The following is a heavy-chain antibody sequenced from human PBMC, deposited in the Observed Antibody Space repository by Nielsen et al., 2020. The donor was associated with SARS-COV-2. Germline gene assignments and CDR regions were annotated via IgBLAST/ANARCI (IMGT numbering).Heavy chain of an antibody. Sequence: GESLKISCAASGFTFSSYSMNWVRQAPGKGLEWVSYISSSSSTIYYADSVKGRFTISRDNAKNSLYLQMNSLRAEGTAVYYCARLPYYDFWSGYYPPYFDYWGQGTLVTVSS. J-gene: IGHJ4*02. CDR1: GFTFSSYS. D-gene: IGHD3-3*01. CDR2: ISSSSSTI. CDR3: ARLPYYDFWSGYYPPYFDY. V-gene: IGHV3-48*01.